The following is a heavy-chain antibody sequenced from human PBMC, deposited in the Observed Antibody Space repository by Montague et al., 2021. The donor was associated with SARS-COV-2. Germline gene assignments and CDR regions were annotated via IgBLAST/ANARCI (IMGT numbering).Heavy chain of an antibody. Sequence: SETLSLTCAVPGVSIGSNNWWSWVRQPPGKGLEWIGEIYHSGSTNYNPSLKSRVTISVDKSKNQFSLKMSSVTAADTAVFYCARGLGCSGGRCYGDWLDPWGQGTLVTVSS. CDR2: IYHSGST. D-gene: IGHD2-15*01. CDR1: GVSIGSNNW. V-gene: IGHV4-4*02. CDR3: ARGLGCSGGRCYGDWLDP. J-gene: IGHJ5*02.